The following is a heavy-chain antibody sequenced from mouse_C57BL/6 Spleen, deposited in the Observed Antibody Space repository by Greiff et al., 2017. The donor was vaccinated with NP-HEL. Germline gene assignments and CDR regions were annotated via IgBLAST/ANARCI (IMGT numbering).Heavy chain of an antibody. CDR2: IHPNSGST. Sequence: VQLQQPGAELVKPGASVKLSCKASGYTFTSYWMHWVKQRPGQGLEWIGMIHPNSGSTNYNEKFKSKATLTVDKSSSTAYMQLSSLTSEDSAVYYCARSRGYYGSSYVDYAMDYWGQGTSVTVSS. J-gene: IGHJ4*01. CDR1: GYTFTSYW. D-gene: IGHD1-1*01. CDR3: ARSRGYYGSSYVDYAMDY. V-gene: IGHV1-64*01.